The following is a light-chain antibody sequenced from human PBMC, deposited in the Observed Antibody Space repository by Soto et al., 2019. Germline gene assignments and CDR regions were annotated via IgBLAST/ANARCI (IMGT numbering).Light chain of an antibody. CDR1: QSISSW. J-gene: IGKJ1*01. Sequence: DSQMTQSPSTLSSSVGDRVTSSCRASQSISSWLAWYQQKPGKAAKLLIYDASSLESGVPSRFSGSGSGTEFTLTISSLQPDDFATYYCQQYMSYSFGQGTKVDI. V-gene: IGKV1-5*01. CDR3: QQYMSYS. CDR2: DAS.